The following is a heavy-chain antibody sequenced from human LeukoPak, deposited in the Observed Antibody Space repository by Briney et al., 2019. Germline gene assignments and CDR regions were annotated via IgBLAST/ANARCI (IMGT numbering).Heavy chain of an antibody. Sequence: SETLSLTCTVSSGSISSCGYYWSWIRQHPGKGLEWIGYIYYSGSTYYNPSLKSRVTISVDTSKNQFSLKLSSVTAADTAVYYCASNYYDSSGYFDYWGQGTLVTVSS. D-gene: IGHD3-22*01. CDR2: IYYSGST. CDR1: SGSISSCGYY. CDR3: ASNYYDSSGYFDY. V-gene: IGHV4-31*03. J-gene: IGHJ4*02.